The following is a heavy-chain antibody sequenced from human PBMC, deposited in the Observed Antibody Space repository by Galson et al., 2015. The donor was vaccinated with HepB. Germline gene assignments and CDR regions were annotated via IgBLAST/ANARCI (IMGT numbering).Heavy chain of an antibody. Sequence: SLRLSCAASGSTFSSYAMSWVRQAPGKGLEWVSAISYSGGITDYADSVKGRFTISRDNSKNTVFLQMNSLRAEDTAVYYCAKMSYSNFENNGFDPWGQGTWVTVSS. D-gene: IGHD4-11*01. V-gene: IGHV3-23*01. CDR3: AKMSYSNFENNGFDP. J-gene: IGHJ5*02. CDR1: GSTFSSYA. CDR2: ISYSGGIT.